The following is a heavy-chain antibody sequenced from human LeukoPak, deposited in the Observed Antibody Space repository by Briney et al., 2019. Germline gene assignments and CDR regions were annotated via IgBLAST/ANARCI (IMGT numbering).Heavy chain of an antibody. CDR1: RYTFSSHY. Sequence: ASVKDSCKTSRYTFSSHYMHSVRQAPGQRLEWMGIINPSTGTTNCPQKLQGRVTMTRDTSTSTVYMELSRLRSEDTAVYYCARGLGLGDNWGQGTLVSVSS. V-gene: IGHV1-46*01. CDR2: INPSTGTT. D-gene: IGHD1-26*01. CDR3: ARGLGLGDN. J-gene: IGHJ4*02.